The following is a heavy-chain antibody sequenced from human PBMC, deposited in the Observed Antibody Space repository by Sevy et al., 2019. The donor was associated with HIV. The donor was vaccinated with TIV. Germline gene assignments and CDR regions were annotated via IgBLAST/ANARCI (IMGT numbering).Heavy chain of an antibody. Sequence: SETLSLTCAVYGGSFSGYYRSWIRQPPGKGLEWIGEINHSGSTNYNPSLKSRVTISVDTSKNQFSLKLSSVPAADTAVYYCARNTAKGYFDWLAPNAFDIWGQGTMVTVSS. D-gene: IGHD3-9*01. CDR3: ARNTAKGYFDWLAPNAFDI. V-gene: IGHV4-34*01. CDR2: INHSGST. J-gene: IGHJ3*02. CDR1: GGSFSGYY.